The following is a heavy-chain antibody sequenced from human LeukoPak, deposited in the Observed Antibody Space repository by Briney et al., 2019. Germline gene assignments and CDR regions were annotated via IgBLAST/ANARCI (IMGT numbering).Heavy chain of an antibody. CDR3: ARHKRGSSQSPIDL. CDR2: INHSGST. V-gene: IGHV4-34*01. J-gene: IGHJ4*02. Sequence: SETLSLTCAVYGGSFSGYYWSWIPEPPGKGPEWIGEINHSGSTNYNPSLKSRVTISVDTSKNQFCLKLSSVTGADTAVYYCARHKRGSSQSPIDLWRQGTVVSVSS. CDR1: GGSFSGYY. D-gene: IGHD1-26*01.